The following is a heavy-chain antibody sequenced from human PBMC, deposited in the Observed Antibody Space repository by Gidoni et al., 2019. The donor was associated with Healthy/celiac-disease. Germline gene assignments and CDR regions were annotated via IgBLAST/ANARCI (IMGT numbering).Heavy chain of an antibody. J-gene: IGHJ6*03. CDR3: AREGVYCSSTSCYALRGLHYYMDV. CDR1: GGSFRGYY. CDR2: INHSGST. V-gene: IGHV4-34*01. Sequence: QVQLQQWGAGLLKPSETLSLTCAVYGGSFRGYYWSWIRQPPGKGLEWIGEINHSGSTNYNPSLKSRFTISVDTSKNQFSLKLSFVTAADTAVYYCAREGVYCSSTSCYALRGLHYYMDVWGKGTTVTVSS. D-gene: IGHD2-2*01.